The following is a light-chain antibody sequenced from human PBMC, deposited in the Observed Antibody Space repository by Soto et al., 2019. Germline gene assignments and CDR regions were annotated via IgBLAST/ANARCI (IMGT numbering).Light chain of an antibody. Sequence: DIQMTQSPSSLSASVGDRITITCRASQDIRNNLGWYQQKPGKAPKRLIYPASSLESGVPSRFSGSGSGTEFTRTISSLQPEDFATYYCLHHNNYPCTFGQGTKVEIK. J-gene: IGKJ1*01. V-gene: IGKV1-17*01. CDR1: QDIRNN. CDR2: PAS. CDR3: LHHNNYPCT.